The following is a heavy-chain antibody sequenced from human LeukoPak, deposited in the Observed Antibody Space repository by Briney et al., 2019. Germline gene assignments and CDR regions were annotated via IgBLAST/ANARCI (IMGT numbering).Heavy chain of an antibody. CDR3: ARDEQQLAYTYYYYYGMDV. J-gene: IGHJ6*02. D-gene: IGHD6-13*01. Sequence: ASVKVSCKASGGTFSSYAISWVRQAPGQGLEWMGGIIPIFGTANYAQKFQGRVTITADESTSTAYMELSSLRSEDTAVYYCARDEQQLAYTYYYYYGMDVWGQGTTVTVSS. CDR2: IIPIFGTA. CDR1: GGTFSSYA. V-gene: IGHV1-69*13.